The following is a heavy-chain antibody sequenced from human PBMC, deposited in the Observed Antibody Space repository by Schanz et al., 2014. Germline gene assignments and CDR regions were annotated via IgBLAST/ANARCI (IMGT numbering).Heavy chain of an antibody. CDR1: GYIFGSHG. CDR2: INAHSGNT. CDR3: ARVHIASYHYNSPGAFDI. J-gene: IGHJ3*02. D-gene: IGHD3-10*01. V-gene: IGHV1-18*01. Sequence: QLMQSGSEVRKPGASVKVSCKASGYIFGSHGMTWVRQAPGQGPELMGWINAHSGNTQYAQKFQGRVNMARDTMSTAEHMELTRLRTDDTSIYYCARVHIASYHYNSPGAFDIWGQGTRVTVSS.